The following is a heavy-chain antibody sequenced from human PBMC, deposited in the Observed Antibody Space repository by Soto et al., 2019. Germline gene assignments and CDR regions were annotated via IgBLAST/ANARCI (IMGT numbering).Heavy chain of an antibody. CDR2: IYHSGST. V-gene: IGHV4-4*02. CDR1: GVPISSSSW. J-gene: IGHJ4*02. CDR3: AGGFGSGYYDY. Sequence: SATLSLTCTVSGVPISSSSWWTWVRQPPGKGLEWIGEIYHSGSTNYNPSLKSRVAISVDKSKHQFSLKLTSVTAADTAVYFCAGGFGSGYYDYWGPGNLVTVSS. D-gene: IGHD3-10*01.